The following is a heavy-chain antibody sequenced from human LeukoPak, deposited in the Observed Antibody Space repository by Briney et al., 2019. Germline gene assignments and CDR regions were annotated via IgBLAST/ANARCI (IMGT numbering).Heavy chain of an antibody. CDR1: GYTFTYYW. V-gene: IGHV5-51*01. Sequence: GESLKISCKASGYTFTYYWIAWVRQVPGKGLEWMGVIYPGDPDTRYNPSFQGQVTISADKSISTTYLQWNSLKASDTAMYYCARQQIQQLGPNFDSWGQGTLVTVSS. CDR2: IYPGDPDT. J-gene: IGHJ4*02. CDR3: ARQQIQQLGPNFDS. D-gene: IGHD1-1*01.